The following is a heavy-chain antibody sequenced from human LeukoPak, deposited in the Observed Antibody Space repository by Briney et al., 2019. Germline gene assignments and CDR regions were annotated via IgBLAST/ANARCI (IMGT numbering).Heavy chain of an antibody. V-gene: IGHV1-46*01. J-gene: IGHJ4*02. CDR1: GYTFTSYY. Sequence: GASVKVSCKASGYTFTSYYMHLVRQAPGQGLEWMGIINPSGGSTSYAQKFQGRVTMTEDTSTDTAYMELSSLRSEDTAVYYCATEPTYYYDSSGYHPRDYWGQGTLVTVSS. CDR3: ATEPTYYYDSSGYHPRDY. D-gene: IGHD3-22*01. CDR2: INPSGGST.